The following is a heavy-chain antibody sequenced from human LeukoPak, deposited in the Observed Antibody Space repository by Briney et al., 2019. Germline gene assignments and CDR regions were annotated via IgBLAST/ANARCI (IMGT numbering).Heavy chain of an antibody. CDR3: ARGNMVRGKNYYFDY. CDR2: INPSGGST. D-gene: IGHD3-10*01. V-gene: IGHV1-46*01. CDR1: GYTFTSYY. Sequence: ASVKVSCKASGYTFTSYYMHWVRQAPGQGLEWMGIINPSGGSTSYAQKLQGRVTMTRDTSTSTVYMELSSLRSEDTAVYYCARGNMVRGKNYYFDYWGQGTLVTVSS. J-gene: IGHJ4*02.